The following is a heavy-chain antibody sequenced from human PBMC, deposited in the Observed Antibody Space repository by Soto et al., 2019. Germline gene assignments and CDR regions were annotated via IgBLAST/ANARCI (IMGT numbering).Heavy chain of an antibody. V-gene: IGHV3-30-3*01. D-gene: IGHD3-3*01. J-gene: IGHJ5*02. Sequence: QVQLVESGGGVVQPGRSLRLSCAASGFTFSSYAMHWVRQAPGKGLEWVAVISYDGSNKYYADSVKGRFTISRDNSKNTLYLQMNSLRAEDTVVYYCARGGTTIFDPAGWFDPWGQGTLVTVSS. CDR1: GFTFSSYA. CDR2: ISYDGSNK. CDR3: ARGGTTIFDPAGWFDP.